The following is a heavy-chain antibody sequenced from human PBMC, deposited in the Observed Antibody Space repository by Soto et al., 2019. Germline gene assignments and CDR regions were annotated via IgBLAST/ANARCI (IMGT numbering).Heavy chain of an antibody. CDR2: INHSGST. V-gene: IGHV4-34*01. D-gene: IGHD3-3*01. CDR3: ARHRVTVFGVVSRSHYYYYGMDV. Sequence: SETLSLTCAFYCGSFSGYYWSWIRQPPGKGLEWIGEINHSGSTNYNPSLKSRVTISVDTSKNQFSLKLSSVTAADTAVYYCARHRVTVFGVVSRSHYYYYGMDVWGQGTTVTVSS. CDR1: CGSFSGYY. J-gene: IGHJ6*02.